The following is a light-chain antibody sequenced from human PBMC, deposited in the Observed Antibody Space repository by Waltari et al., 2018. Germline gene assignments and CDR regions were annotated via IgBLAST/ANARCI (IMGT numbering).Light chain of an antibody. CDR1: QRLFERDVKTY. CDR2: EGS. Sequence: EIVLTQTPLSLSVSHGRPASISCNSHQRLFERDVKTYLCWYVQKAGQSPQLLMYEGSRRFSGVPERFGGSGSGTDFTLQISRVEAEDVGVYYCMQGMQVPPWTFGQGTKLEIK. CDR3: MQGMQVPPWT. J-gene: IGKJ2*02. V-gene: IGKV2-29*01.